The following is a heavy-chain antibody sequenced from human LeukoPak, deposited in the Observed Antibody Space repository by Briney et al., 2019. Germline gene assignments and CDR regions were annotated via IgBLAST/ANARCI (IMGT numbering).Heavy chain of an antibody. V-gene: IGHV3-48*03. CDR3: ARSTKGDSDH. J-gene: IGHJ4*02. Sequence: GGSLRLSCAASGFTFRSYEMNWVRQAPGKGLDWVSYISSSGTTVYYADSVRGRFTVSRDNGKNSLYLEMNSLRAEDTAVYYCARSTKGDSDHWGQGTLVTVSS. CDR1: GFTFRSYE. CDR2: ISSSGTTV. D-gene: IGHD3-10*01.